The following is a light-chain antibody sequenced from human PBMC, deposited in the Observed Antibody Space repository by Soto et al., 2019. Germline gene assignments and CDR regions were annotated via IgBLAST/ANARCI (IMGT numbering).Light chain of an antibody. CDR1: QTISTY. CDR2: AAS. V-gene: IGKV1-39*01. Sequence: DLQMTQSPSALSASVGDRVTITCRASQTISTYLNWYQQKPEKAPKLLIYAASTLQSGVPSRFSGSGSGTDFTLTISSLQPEDFATYYCQQSLGIPYTFGQGTRLEIK. CDR3: QQSLGIPYT. J-gene: IGKJ2*01.